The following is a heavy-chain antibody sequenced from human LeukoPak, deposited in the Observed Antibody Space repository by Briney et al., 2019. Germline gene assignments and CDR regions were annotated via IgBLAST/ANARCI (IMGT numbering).Heavy chain of an antibody. CDR3: VRDYVWGTYEPDY. V-gene: IGHV3-7*01. Sequence: PGGSLRLSCAASGFTFSSNWMSWFRQIPGMGLEWLGNIKTDGSEKYYLDSVRGRFTISRDNAKNSLFLQMNSLRGEDTAVYYCVRDYVWGTYEPDYWGQGTLVTVTS. CDR2: IKTDGSEK. CDR1: GFTFSSNW. J-gene: IGHJ4*02. D-gene: IGHD3-16*01.